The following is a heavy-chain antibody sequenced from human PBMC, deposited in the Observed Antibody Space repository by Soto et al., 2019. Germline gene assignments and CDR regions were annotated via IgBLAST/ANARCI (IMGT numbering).Heavy chain of an antibody. J-gene: IGHJ4*02. D-gene: IGHD3-10*01. Sequence: EVQLLESGGDLVQPGGSLRLSCVGSGITFGSRAMSWVRQAPGEGLEWVSGFRTSGDGGTTYYADSVKGRFTISRDNSKNMLFLQMNSLRAEDTAIYYCAKKVNSGPGSQYFDYWGQGTLVTVSS. CDR1: GITFGSRA. CDR3: AKKVNSGPGSQYFDY. CDR2: FRTSGDGGTT. V-gene: IGHV3-23*01.